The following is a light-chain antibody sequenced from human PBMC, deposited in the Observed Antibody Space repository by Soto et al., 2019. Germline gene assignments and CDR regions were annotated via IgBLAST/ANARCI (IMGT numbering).Light chain of an antibody. CDR2: YND. J-gene: IGLJ2*01. CDR1: TSNIGNNP. Sequence: QSALTQPPSVSEAPRQRVTISCSGSTSNIGNNPVNWYQQLPVRSPKLLIYYNDRLPSGVSDRFSGSKSGASASLAISGLQSDDAADYYCAAWDDSLNGPVFGGGTKLTVL. CDR3: AAWDDSLNGPV. V-gene: IGLV1-36*01.